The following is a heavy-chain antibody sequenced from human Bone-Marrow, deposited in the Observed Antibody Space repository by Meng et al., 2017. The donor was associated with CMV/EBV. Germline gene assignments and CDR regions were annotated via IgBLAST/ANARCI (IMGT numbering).Heavy chain of an antibody. CDR3: ARDPEELRFLEWGTEGWFDP. J-gene: IGHJ5*02. CDR2: ISGSGGST. CDR1: GFTFSSYA. Sequence: GGSLRLSCAASGFTFSSYAMSWVRQAPGKGLEWVSAISGSGGSTYYADSVKGRFTISRDNSKNTVHLQMNSLRAEDTAVYYCARDPEELRFLEWGTEGWFDPWGQGTLVTVSS. V-gene: IGHV3-23*01. D-gene: IGHD3-3*01.